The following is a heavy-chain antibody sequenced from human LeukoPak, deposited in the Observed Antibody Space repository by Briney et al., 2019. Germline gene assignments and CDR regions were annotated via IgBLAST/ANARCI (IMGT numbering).Heavy chain of an antibody. D-gene: IGHD2-2*01. Sequence: SGTLSLTCTVSVGSISSSSYYWGWIRQPPGKGLEWIGSIYYSGSTYYNPSLKSRVTISVDTSKNQFSLKLSSVTAADTAVYYCARGRGYCSSTSCRGWFDPWGQGTLVTVSS. J-gene: IGHJ5*02. CDR3: ARGRGYCSSTSCRGWFDP. CDR1: VGSISSSSYY. CDR2: IYYSGST. V-gene: IGHV4-39*07.